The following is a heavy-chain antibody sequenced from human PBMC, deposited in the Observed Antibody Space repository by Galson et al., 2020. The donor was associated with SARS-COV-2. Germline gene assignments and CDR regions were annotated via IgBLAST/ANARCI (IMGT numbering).Heavy chain of an antibody. CDR3: ARGGWQTFDRRSMVPNFDY. V-gene: IGHV1-69*10. Sequence: SVKVSCKASGGTFSSYAISWVRQAPGQGLEWMGGIIPILGIANYAQKFQGRVTITADKSTSTAYMELSSLRSEDTAVYYCARGGWQTFDRRSMVPNFDYWGQGTLVTVSS. CDR1: GGTFSSYA. J-gene: IGHJ4*02. CDR2: IIPILGIA. D-gene: IGHD2-8*01.